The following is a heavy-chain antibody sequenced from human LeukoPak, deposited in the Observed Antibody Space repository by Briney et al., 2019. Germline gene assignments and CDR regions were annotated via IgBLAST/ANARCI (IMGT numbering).Heavy chain of an antibody. CDR1: GYTFTGYY. Sequence: EASVKVSCKASGYTFTGYYMHWVRQAPGQGLEWMGWINPNSGGTNYAQKFQGRVTMTRDTSISTAYMELSRLRSDDTAVYYCASGSNVDTAMASDYFDYWGQGTLVTVSS. CDR2: INPNSGGT. V-gene: IGHV1-2*02. CDR3: ASGSNVDTAMASDYFDY. J-gene: IGHJ4*02. D-gene: IGHD5-18*01.